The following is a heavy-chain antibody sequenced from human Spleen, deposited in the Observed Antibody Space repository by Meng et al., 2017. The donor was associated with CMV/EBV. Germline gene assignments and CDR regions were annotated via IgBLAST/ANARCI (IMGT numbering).Heavy chain of an antibody. CDR2: IYSGGGGI. CDR3: ARRGMSTVTYFDY. J-gene: IGHJ4*02. CDR1: GFTFSSYA. V-gene: IGHV3-23*03. D-gene: IGHD4-11*01. Sequence: ASGFTFSSYALSWVRQTPGKGLEWVSVIYSGGGGISYADSVKGRFTISRDDSKNILYLQMNSLRAEDTAVYYCARRGMSTVTYFDYWGQGSRGT.